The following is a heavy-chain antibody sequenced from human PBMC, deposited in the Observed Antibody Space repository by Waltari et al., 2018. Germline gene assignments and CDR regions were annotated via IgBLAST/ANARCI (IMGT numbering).Heavy chain of an antibody. CDR3: ARGRRLRYYYDSSGYYSR. D-gene: IGHD3-22*01. J-gene: IGHJ4*02. V-gene: IGHV4-34*01. Sequence: QVQLQQWGAGLLKPSETLSLTCAVYGGSFSGYYWSWIRQPPGQGLEWIGEINHSRSTNDNPSLKSRVTISVDTSKNQFSLKLSSVTAADTAVYYCARGRRLRYYYDSSGYYSRWGQGTLVTVSS. CDR2: INHSRST. CDR1: GGSFSGYY.